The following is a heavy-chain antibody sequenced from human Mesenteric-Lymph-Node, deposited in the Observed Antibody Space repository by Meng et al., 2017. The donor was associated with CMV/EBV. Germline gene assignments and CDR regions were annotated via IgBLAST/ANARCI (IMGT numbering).Heavy chain of an antibody. CDR3: AKSRSSTPGIVDD. J-gene: IGHJ4*02. Sequence: RLQQSGPGLVKPSGTPSPTCIVSCVSFTSGAYHWRWIRQSPGKGLEWIGYIYGTGITIYNPSLKSRVTILLETSKNQFSLKLNSVTTADTAVYYCAKSRSSTPGIVDDWGQGTLVTVS. CDR2: IYGTGIT. CDR1: CVSFTSGAYH. D-gene: IGHD2/OR15-2a*01. V-gene: IGHV4-61*08.